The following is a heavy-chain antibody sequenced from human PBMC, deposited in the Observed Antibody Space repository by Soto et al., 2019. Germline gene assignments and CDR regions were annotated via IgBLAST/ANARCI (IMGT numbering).Heavy chain of an antibody. V-gene: IGHV4-59*01. D-gene: IGHD3-3*01. CDR1: GGSISSYY. J-gene: IGHJ4*02. CDR2: IYYSGST. CDR3: ARVCGRIYPYYDFWSGYYHHDY. Sequence: SETLSLTCTVSGGSISSYYWSWIRQPPGKGLEWIGYIYYSGSTNYNPSLKSRVTISVDTSKNQFSLKLSSVTAADTAVYYCARVCGRIYPYYDFWSGYYHHDYRGQGTLVTVCS.